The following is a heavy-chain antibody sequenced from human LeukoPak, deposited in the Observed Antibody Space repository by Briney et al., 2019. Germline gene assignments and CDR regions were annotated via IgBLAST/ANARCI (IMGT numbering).Heavy chain of an antibody. Sequence: ASVKVSCKAFGYTFTCNYMHWVRQAPGQGPEWMGVISPSGGSTTYAQKFQGRVTLTRDMSTSTDYLELSRLRSDDTAVYYCARFAAAAGNLEYYYYYYMDVWGKGTTVTISS. CDR2: ISPSGGST. D-gene: IGHD6-13*01. CDR1: GYTFTCNY. CDR3: ARFAAAAGNLEYYYYYYMDV. J-gene: IGHJ6*03. V-gene: IGHV1-46*01.